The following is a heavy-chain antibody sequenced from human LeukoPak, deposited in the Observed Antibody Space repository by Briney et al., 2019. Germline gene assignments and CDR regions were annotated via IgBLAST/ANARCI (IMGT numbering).Heavy chain of an antibody. CDR3: AKDLGNSFGYENVFNF. J-gene: IGHJ4*02. CDR1: GFTFSSYG. V-gene: IGHV3-23*01. D-gene: IGHD5-18*01. CDR2: ISRNADNT. Sequence: GGSLRLSCAASGFTFSSYGMSWVRQGPGKGLEWVSGISRNADNTCHTDSVKGRFTISRDNSKNTLYLQMSSLRAEDTAVYYCAKDLGNSFGYENVFNFWGQGTLVTVSS.